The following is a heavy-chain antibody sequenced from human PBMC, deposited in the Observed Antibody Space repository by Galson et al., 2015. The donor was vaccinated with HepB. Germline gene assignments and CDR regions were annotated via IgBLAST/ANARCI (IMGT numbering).Heavy chain of an antibody. CDR1: GFTFSSYG. CDR2: IWYDGSNK. CDR3: ARDHIAAAPRSWWFDP. J-gene: IGHJ5*02. D-gene: IGHD6-6*01. V-gene: IGHV3-33*01. Sequence: SLRLSCAASGFTFSSYGMHWVRQAPGKGLEWVAIIWYDGSNKYYADSVKGRFTVSRDNSKNTLYLQMNSLRAEDTAVYYCARDHIAAAPRSWWFDPWGQGTLVTVSS.